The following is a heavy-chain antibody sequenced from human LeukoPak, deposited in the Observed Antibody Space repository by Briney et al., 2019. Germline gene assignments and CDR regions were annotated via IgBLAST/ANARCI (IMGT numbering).Heavy chain of an antibody. J-gene: IGHJ6*02. V-gene: IGHV3-23*01. D-gene: IGHD2-21*02. CDR3: AKDLGVPYCGGDCYSYYGMDV. CDR2: ISGSGGST. CDR1: GFTFSSYG. Sequence: PGRSLRLSCAASGFTFSSYGMHWVRQAPGKGLEWVSAISGSGGSTYYADSVKGRFTISRDNSKNTLYLQMNSLRAEDTAVYYCAKDLGVPYCGGDCYSYYGMDVWGQGTTVTVSS.